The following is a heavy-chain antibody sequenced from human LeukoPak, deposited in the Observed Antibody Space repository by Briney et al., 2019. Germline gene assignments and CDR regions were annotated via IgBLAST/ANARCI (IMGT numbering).Heavy chain of an antibody. CDR3: AALADYIDY. J-gene: IGHJ4*02. D-gene: IGHD3-3*02. V-gene: IGHV3-30*03. CDR1: GFTFSSYG. CDR2: ISYDGSNT. Sequence: TGGSLRLSCADSGFTFSSYGIPWVRQAPGKGLEWVAVISYDGSNTYSADSVKGRFTISRDNSKNTVYLQMNSLRAEDTAIYYCAALADYIDYWGQGTLVTVSS.